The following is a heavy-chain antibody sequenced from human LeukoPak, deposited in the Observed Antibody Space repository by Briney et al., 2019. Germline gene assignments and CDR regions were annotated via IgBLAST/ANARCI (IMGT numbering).Heavy chain of an antibody. CDR1: GGSISSYY. J-gene: IGHJ5*02. CDR2: IYYSGST. Sequence: SENLSLTCTVSGGSISSYYWSWIRQPPGKGLEWIGYIYYSGSTNYNPSLKSRVTISVDTSKNLFSLKLSSVTAADTAVYYCARVVPAAIELAGWFDPWGQGTLVTVSS. CDR3: ARVVPAAIELAGWFDP. D-gene: IGHD2-2*02. V-gene: IGHV4-59*01.